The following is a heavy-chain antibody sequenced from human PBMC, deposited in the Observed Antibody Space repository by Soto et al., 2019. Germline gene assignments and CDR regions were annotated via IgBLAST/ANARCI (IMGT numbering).Heavy chain of an antibody. CDR3: AKGDYLYYYYMDV. V-gene: IGHV3-23*01. CDR1: GFTFSSYA. CDR2: ISGSGGST. J-gene: IGHJ6*03. Sequence: EVQLLESGGGLVQPGGSLRLSCAASGFTFSSYAMSWVRQAPGKGLGWVSAISGSGGSTYYADSVKGRFTISRDNSKNTLYLQMNSLRAEDTAVYYCAKGDYLYYYYMDVWGKGTTVTVSS. D-gene: IGHD3-16*01.